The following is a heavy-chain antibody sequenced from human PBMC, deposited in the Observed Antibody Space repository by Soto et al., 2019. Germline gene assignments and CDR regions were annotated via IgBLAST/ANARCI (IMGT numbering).Heavy chain of an antibody. Sequence: QVQLQQWGAGLLKPSETLSLTCAVYGGSFSGYSWSWIRQPPGKGLEWIGEINHSGSTNYNPSLKSRVTISVDTSKNQFSLKLSSVTAADTAVYYCARRRYGDSDYWGQGTLVTVSS. J-gene: IGHJ4*02. CDR1: GGSFSGYS. CDR2: INHSGST. D-gene: IGHD4-17*01. CDR3: ARRRYGDSDY. V-gene: IGHV4-34*01.